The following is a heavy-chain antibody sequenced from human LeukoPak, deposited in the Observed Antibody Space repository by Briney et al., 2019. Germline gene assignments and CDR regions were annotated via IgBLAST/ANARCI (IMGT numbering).Heavy chain of an antibody. CDR2: IRYDGSNK. J-gene: IGHJ3*02. CDR1: GFTFSSYG. Sequence: PGGSLRLSCAASGFTFSSYGVHWVRQAPGKGLEWVAFIRYDGSNKYYADSVKGRFTISRDNSKNTLYLQMNSLRAEDTAVYYCAKDEIQHNAFDIWGQGTMVTVSS. D-gene: IGHD5-18*01. V-gene: IGHV3-30*02. CDR3: AKDEIQHNAFDI.